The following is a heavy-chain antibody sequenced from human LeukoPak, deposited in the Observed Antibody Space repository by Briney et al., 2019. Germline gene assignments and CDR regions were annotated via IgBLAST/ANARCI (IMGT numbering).Heavy chain of an antibody. CDR1: GYTLTELS. J-gene: IGHJ4*02. CDR3: ATNQLDLRFLRFRFDY. CDR2: FDPEDGET. D-gene: IGHD3-3*01. V-gene: IGHV1-24*01. Sequence: GASVKVSCKVSGYTLTELSMHWVRQAPGKGLECMGGFDPEDGETIYAQKFQGRVTMTEDTSTDTAYMELSSLRSEDTAVYYCATNQLDLRFLRFRFDYWGQGTLVTVSS.